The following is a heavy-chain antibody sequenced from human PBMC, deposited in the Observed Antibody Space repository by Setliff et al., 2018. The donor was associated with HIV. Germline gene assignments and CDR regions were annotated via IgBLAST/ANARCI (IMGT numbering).Heavy chain of an antibody. CDR1: GGTFSSYA. Sequence: SVKVSCKASGGTFSSYAISWVRQAPGQGLEWMGGIIPMLSIANYAQKFQDRLTITADESTSTAYMELSSLRSDDTAVYYCARDRTHRSGWYGYFEYWGQGTLVTVSS. CDR2: IIPMLSIA. CDR3: ARDRTHRSGWYGYFEY. J-gene: IGHJ4*02. V-gene: IGHV1-69*10. D-gene: IGHD6-19*01.